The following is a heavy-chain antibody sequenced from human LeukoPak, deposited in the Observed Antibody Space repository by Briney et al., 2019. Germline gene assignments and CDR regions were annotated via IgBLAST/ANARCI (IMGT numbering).Heavy chain of an antibody. D-gene: IGHD6-19*01. V-gene: IGHV4-59*01. CDR3: ARRISVAGVFDS. Sequence: SEALSLTCTISGGSMSSYYWGWIRQPPGKGLEWIGYIYYSGSTYYNPSLKSRVTISADTSRNQFSLRLSSATAADTAVYYCARRISVAGVFDSWGQGTLVTVSS. J-gene: IGHJ4*02. CDR2: IYYSGST. CDR1: GGSMSSYY.